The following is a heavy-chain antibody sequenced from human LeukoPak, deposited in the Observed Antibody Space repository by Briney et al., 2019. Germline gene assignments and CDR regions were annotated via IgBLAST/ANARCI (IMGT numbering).Heavy chain of an antibody. D-gene: IGHD3-3*01. Sequence: ASVKVSCKASGYTFTGYYIHWVRQAPGQGLEWMGRINPNSGGTNYAQKFQGRVTMTRDTSVNTAYMELRRLRSDDTAEYYCASRDPAEGFLQWLPDSWGQGTLVTVSS. CDR2: INPNSGGT. CDR1: GYTFTGYY. J-gene: IGHJ4*02. CDR3: ASRDPAEGFLQWLPDS. V-gene: IGHV1-2*06.